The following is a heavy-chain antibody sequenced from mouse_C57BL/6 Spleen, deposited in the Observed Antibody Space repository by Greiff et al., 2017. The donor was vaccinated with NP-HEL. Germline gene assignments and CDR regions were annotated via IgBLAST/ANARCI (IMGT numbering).Heavy chain of an antibody. Sequence: EVQLQQSGAELVKPGASVKLSCTASGFNITDYYMHWVKQRTEQGLEWIGRIDPEDGETNYAPKFQDKATITADTSSNTAYLQLSSLTSEDSAVYYGASESNYVRDYWGQGTTLTVSS. D-gene: IGHD2-5*01. CDR1: GFNITDYY. V-gene: IGHV14-2*01. CDR3: ASESNYVRDY. J-gene: IGHJ2*01. CDR2: IDPEDGET.